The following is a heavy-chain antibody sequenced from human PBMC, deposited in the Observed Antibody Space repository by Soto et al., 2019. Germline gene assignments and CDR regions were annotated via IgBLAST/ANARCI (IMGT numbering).Heavy chain of an antibody. V-gene: IGHV4-59*01. CDR2: IYYSGST. Sequence: QVQLQESGPGMVKPSETLSLTCTVSGGSISSYYWSWIRLPPGRGLEWIGYIYYSGSTNYNPSLKSRVTISVDTSKNQFSLELSSVTAADTVVYYCARGRYSSSWYVDYWGQGTLVTVSS. CDR3: ARGRYSSSWYVDY. D-gene: IGHD6-13*01. CDR1: GGSISSYY. J-gene: IGHJ4*02.